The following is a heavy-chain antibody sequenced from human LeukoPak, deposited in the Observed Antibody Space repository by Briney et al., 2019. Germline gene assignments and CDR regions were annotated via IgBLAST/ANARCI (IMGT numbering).Heavy chain of an antibody. D-gene: IGHD2-8*01. CDR3: AKGPDIVLMVYAIDY. Sequence: GGSLRLSCAASGFTFSSYGMHWVRQAPGKGLEWVAFIRYDGSNRYYADSVKGRFTISRDNSKNTLYLQMNSLRAEDTAVYYCAKGPDIVLMVYAIDYWGQGTLVTVSS. V-gene: IGHV3-30*02. J-gene: IGHJ4*02. CDR2: IRYDGSNR. CDR1: GFTFSSYG.